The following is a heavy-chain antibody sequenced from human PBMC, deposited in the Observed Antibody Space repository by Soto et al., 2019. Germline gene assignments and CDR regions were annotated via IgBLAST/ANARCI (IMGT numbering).Heavy chain of an antibody. CDR2: IYYGGNP. D-gene: IGHD3-10*01. CDR1: GGSMTTYNSY. V-gene: IGHV4-39*01. CDR3: ARHEGSGSYFSH. J-gene: IGHJ4*02. Sequence: QLQLQESGPGLVRPSETLSLTCSVSGGSMTTYNSYWGWVRRPPGKGLEWIGSIYYGGNPYYNPSLKSRVTLSVDTSKSQFSLKLNYVTAADTAVYYCARHEGSGSYFSHWGQGTLVTVSS.